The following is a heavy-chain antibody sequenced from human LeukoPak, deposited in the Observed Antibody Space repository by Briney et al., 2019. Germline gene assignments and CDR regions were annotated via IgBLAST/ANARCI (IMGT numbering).Heavy chain of an antibody. V-gene: IGHV3-7*01. CDR1: RFTFSMYW. CDR3: ASLRLLRTFDH. Sequence: GGSLRLSCAASRFTFSMYWMSWVRQAPGKGLEWVANINEDGSEKYYMDSVKGRFTISRDNTKNSLYLQMNSLRAEDTAVYYCASLRLLRTFDHWGHGTLVTVSS. J-gene: IGHJ4*01. CDR2: INEDGSEK. D-gene: IGHD1-26*01.